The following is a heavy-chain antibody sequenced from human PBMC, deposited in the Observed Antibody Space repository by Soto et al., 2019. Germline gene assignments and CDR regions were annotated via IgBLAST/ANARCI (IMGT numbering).Heavy chain of an antibody. CDR1: GYTFTSYG. Sequence: GASVKVSCKASGYTFTSYGVSWVRQAPGQGLEWMGWISAYNGNTNYAQKLQGRVTMTTGTSTSTAYMELRSLRSDDTAVYYCARGEVDFWSGYYSPSFGYWGQGTLVTVSS. V-gene: IGHV1-18*01. CDR2: ISAYNGNT. D-gene: IGHD3-3*01. CDR3: ARGEVDFWSGYYSPSFGY. J-gene: IGHJ4*02.